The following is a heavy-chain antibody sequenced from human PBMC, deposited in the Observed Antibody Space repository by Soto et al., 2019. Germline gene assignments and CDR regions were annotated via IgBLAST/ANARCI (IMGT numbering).Heavy chain of an antibody. D-gene: IGHD5-12*01. CDR1: GFTFSAYS. CDR2: ITSRSDYI. V-gene: IGHV3-21*01. Sequence: GGSLRLSCAASGFTFSAYSMSWVRQAPRKGLEWVSSITSRSDYIYYADSLKGRFTISRDNAKNSLYLQMHSLRAEDTAFYYCARVDGYTYPNDYWGQGTLVTVSS. J-gene: IGHJ4*02. CDR3: ARVDGYTYPNDY.